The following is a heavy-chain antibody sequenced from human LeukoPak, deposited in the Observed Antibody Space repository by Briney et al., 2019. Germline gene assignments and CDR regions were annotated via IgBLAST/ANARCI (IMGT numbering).Heavy chain of an antibody. Sequence: GGSLRLSCAASGFTFSNAWMSWVRQAPGKWLEWVGRIKTKTDGGTTDYAAPVKGRFAISRDDSKNTLFLQMNSLKTEDTAVYYCTTDYDFWSGYHAFDIWGQGTMVTVSS. CDR2: IKTKTDGGTT. CDR3: TTDYDFWSGYHAFDI. D-gene: IGHD3-3*01. CDR1: GFTFSNAW. V-gene: IGHV3-15*01. J-gene: IGHJ3*02.